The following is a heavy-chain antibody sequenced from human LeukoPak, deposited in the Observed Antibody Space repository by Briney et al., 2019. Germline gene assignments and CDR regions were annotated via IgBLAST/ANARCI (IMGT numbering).Heavy chain of an antibody. J-gene: IGHJ4*02. CDR2: INHSGST. Sequence: KPSETLSLTCAVYGGSFSGYYWSWIRQPPGKGLEWIGEINHSGSTNYNPSLKSRVTISVDTSKNQFSLKLSSVTAADPAVYYCARGSRSDFWSGYYTRVLGYFDYWGQGTLVTVSS. CDR1: GGSFSGYY. CDR3: ARGSRSDFWSGYYTRVLGYFDY. V-gene: IGHV4-34*01. D-gene: IGHD3-3*01.